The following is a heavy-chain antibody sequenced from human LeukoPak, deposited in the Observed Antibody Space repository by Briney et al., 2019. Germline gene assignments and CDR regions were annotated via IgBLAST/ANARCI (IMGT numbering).Heavy chain of an antibody. CDR3: ARGRGLWFGEVRPNWFDP. Sequence: SETLSLTCAVYGGSFSGYYWSWIRQPPGKGLEWIGEINHSGSTNYNPSLKSRVTISVDTSKNQFSLKLSSVTAADTAVYYCARGRGLWFGEVRPNWFDPWGQGTLVTVSS. CDR2: INHSGST. J-gene: IGHJ5*02. D-gene: IGHD3-10*01. V-gene: IGHV4-34*01. CDR1: GGSFSGYY.